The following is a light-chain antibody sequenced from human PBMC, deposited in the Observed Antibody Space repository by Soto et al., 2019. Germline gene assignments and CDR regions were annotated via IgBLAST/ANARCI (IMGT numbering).Light chain of an antibody. V-gene: IGKV1-27*01. CDR1: QGISNY. Sequence: DIQMTQSPSSLSASVGDRVTITCRASQGISNYLAWYQQKPGRVPKVLIYDASTLQSGVPSRFSGSGSGTDFTLSISSLQPEDVATYYCQRYNSAPWTFGQGTKVEIK. CDR2: DAS. CDR3: QRYNSAPWT. J-gene: IGKJ1*01.